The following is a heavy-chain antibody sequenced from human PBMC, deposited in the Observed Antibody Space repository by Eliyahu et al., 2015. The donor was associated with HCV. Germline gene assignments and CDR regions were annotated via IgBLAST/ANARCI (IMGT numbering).Heavy chain of an antibody. Sequence: QLQLQESGPGLVKPSETLSLTCTVSGGXISSNTYYWGWIRQAPGKGLEWVGSIYYSGSTYYNPSLKSRVTISVDTSKNQFSLKLSSVTAADTAVYYCARMGYGGYIVATTAGDGWGQGTLVTVSS. CDR1: GGXISSNTYY. V-gene: IGHV4-39*01. D-gene: IGHD5-12*01. J-gene: IGHJ4*02. CDR2: IYYSGST. CDR3: ARMGYGGYIVATTAGDG.